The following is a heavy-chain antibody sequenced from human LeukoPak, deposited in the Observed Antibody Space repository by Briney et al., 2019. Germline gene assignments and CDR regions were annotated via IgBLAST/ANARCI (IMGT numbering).Heavy chain of an antibody. J-gene: IGHJ4*02. CDR3: AFGSGRRYFDH. CDR2: IYTGGRI. Sequence: SETLSLTCTVSGAPITDYYWNWIRQSPGKGPEWIGNIYTGGRINFNPSLKSRVTMSVDTSKNQFSLKVTSMTAADTAVYYCAFGSGRRYFDHWGQGTLVTVSS. CDR1: GAPITDYY. V-gene: IGHV4-59*03. D-gene: IGHD3-10*01.